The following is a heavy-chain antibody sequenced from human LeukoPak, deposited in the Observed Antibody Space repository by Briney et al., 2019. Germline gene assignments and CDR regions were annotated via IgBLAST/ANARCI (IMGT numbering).Heavy chain of an antibody. CDR1: GFTFSSYS. D-gene: IGHD3-9*01. V-gene: IGHV3-21*01. Sequence: PGGSLRLSCAASGFTFSSYSMNWVRQAPGKGLEWVSSISNSSSYLYYADSVKGRFTISRDNDKNSLCLQMNSLRAEDTAVYYCARDLGGDYDILTGYYTDDYYYYGMDVWGQGTTVTVSS. J-gene: IGHJ6*02. CDR3: ARDLGGDYDILTGYYTDDYYYYGMDV. CDR2: ISNSSSYL.